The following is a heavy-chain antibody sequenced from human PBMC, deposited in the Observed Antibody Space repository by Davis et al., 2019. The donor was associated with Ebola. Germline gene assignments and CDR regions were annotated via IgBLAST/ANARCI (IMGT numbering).Heavy chain of an antibody. CDR2: IYSGGST. Sequence: GESLKISCAASGFTFSYYYMSWVRQAPGKGLEWVSVIYSGGSTYYADSVKGRFTISRDNSKNTLYLQMNSLRAEDTAVYYCARDGFLVVVVPAATEYGMDVWGQGTTVTVSS. D-gene: IGHD2-2*01. J-gene: IGHJ6*02. V-gene: IGHV3-66*02. CDR1: GFTFSYYY. CDR3: ARDGFLVVVVPAATEYGMDV.